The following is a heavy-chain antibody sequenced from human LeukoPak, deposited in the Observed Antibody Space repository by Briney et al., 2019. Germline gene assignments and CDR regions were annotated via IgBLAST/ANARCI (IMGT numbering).Heavy chain of an antibody. CDR1: GFSFRNYV. D-gene: IGHD2-2*01. Sequence: GGSLRLSCAASGFSFRNYVFSWVRQAPGKGLEWVSLVGNSGNKTYYADSMKGRFTISRDDSKNTLYLQMNSLRADDTAVYYCARKVYHRFDYWGQGTLVTVSS. CDR3: ARKVYHRFDY. CDR2: VGNSGNKT. V-gene: IGHV3-23*05. J-gene: IGHJ4*02.